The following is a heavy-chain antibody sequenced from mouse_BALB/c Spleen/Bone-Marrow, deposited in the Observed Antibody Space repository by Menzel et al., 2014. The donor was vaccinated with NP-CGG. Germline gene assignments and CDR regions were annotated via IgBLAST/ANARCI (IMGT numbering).Heavy chain of an antibody. CDR2: INPSSGYT. Sequence: QVQLQQSAAELARPGASVKMSCKASGYTFTSYRVHWVKQRPGQGLEWIGYINPSSGYTEYNQKFKDKTTLTADKSSSTAYMQLSSLTSEDSAVYFCARYWFAYWGQGTLVTVSA. J-gene: IGHJ3*01. V-gene: IGHV1-4*02. CDR1: GYTFTSYR. CDR3: ARYWFAY.